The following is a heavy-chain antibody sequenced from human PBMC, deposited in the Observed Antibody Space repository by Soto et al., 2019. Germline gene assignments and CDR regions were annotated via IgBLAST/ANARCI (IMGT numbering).Heavy chain of an antibody. CDR3: ANLGYCSGGSCYSDAFDI. Sequence: GGSLRLSCAASGFTFDDYAMHWVRQAPGKGLEWVSGISWNSGSIGYADSVKGRFTISRDNAKNSLYLQMNSLRAEDTALYYCANLGYCSGGSCYSDAFDIWGQGTMVTVSS. J-gene: IGHJ3*02. CDR2: ISWNSGSI. V-gene: IGHV3-9*01. CDR1: GFTFDDYA. D-gene: IGHD2-15*01.